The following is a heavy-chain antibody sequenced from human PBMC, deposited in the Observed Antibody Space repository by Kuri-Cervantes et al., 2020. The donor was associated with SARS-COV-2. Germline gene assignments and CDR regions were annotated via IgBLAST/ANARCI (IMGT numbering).Heavy chain of an antibody. CDR2: ISYDGSNK. Sequence: LSLTCAASGFTFSSYAMHWVRDAPGKGREWVAVISYDGSNKYYADSVKGRFTISRDNSKNTLYLQMNSLKTKDTAVYYCTTVGVYGDLWSGYYADWYFDLWGRGTLVTVSS. V-gene: IGHV3-30-3*01. D-gene: IGHD3-3*01. J-gene: IGHJ2*01. CDR1: GFTFSSYA. CDR3: TTVGVYGDLWSGYYADWYFDL.